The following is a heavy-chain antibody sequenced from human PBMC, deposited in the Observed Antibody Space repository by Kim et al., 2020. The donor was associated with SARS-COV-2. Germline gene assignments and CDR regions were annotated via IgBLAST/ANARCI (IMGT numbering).Heavy chain of an antibody. Sequence: SETLSLTCTVSGDSIITSSYYWGCIRQPPGKGLEWIGSIYYSGTTYYNPSLKSRAAMSVDTSKNQFSLRLSSMTAADTAVYYCARQRGLGSWSFDYWGQGTLVTVSS. J-gene: IGHJ4*02. CDR3: ARQRGLGSWSFDY. D-gene: IGHD3-3*01. CDR2: IYYSGTT. CDR1: GDSIITSSYY. V-gene: IGHV4-39*01.